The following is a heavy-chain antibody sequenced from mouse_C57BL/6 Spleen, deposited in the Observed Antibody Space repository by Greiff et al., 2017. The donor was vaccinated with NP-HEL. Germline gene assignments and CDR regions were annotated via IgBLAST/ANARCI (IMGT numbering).Heavy chain of an antibody. V-gene: IGHV1-52*01. CDR1: GYTFTSYW. CDR3: ARYYYGSSEYFDY. Sequence: VQLQQSGAELVRPGSSVKLSCKASGYTFTSYWMHWVKQRPIQGLEWIGNIDPSDSEAHYNQKFKDKATLTVDKSSSTAYMQLSSLTSEDSAVYYCARYYYGSSEYFDYWGQGTTLTVSS. D-gene: IGHD1-1*01. CDR2: IDPSDSEA. J-gene: IGHJ2*01.